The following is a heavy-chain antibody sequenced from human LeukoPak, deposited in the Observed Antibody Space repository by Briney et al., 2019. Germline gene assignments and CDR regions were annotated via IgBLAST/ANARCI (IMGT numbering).Heavy chain of an antibody. CDR1: GGSFSGYY. CDR3: ARGGNYDILTGLHWFDP. D-gene: IGHD3-9*01. J-gene: IGHJ5*02. V-gene: IGHV4-34*01. CDR2: INHSGST. Sequence: SETLSLTCAVYGGSFSGYYWSWIRQPPGKGLEWIGEINHSGSTNYNPSLKSRVTISVDTSKNQFSLKLSSVTAADTAVYYCARGGNYDILTGLHWFDPWGQGTLVTASS.